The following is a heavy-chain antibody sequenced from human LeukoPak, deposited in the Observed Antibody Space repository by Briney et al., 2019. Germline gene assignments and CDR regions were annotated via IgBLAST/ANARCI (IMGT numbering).Heavy chain of an antibody. Sequence: ASVKVSCKSSGYTFTAYAMHWGRQAPGQGLEGMGWITPRDGANYAQKFQGRVTMPRDTSMSTAYMDLNRLTSDDTAVYFCARDRYGDGFAHFDYWGQGTLVTVSS. CDR3: ARDRYGDGFAHFDY. V-gene: IGHV1-2*02. CDR2: ITPRDGA. D-gene: IGHD5-24*01. CDR1: GYTFTAYA. J-gene: IGHJ4*02.